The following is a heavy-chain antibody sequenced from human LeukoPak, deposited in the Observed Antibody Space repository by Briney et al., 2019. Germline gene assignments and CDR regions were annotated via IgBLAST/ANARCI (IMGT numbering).Heavy chain of an antibody. CDR3: ARRPYSGSPNWFDP. D-gene: IGHD1-26*01. CDR2: INLGDSDT. J-gene: IGHJ5*02. Sequence: GESLKISCEVSGHRFTNHWIGWVRQMPRKGLEWMGIINLGDSDTKYSPSFQGQVTISLDKSISTAYLQWRSLKASDTAMYYCARRPYSGSPNWFDPWGQGTLVTVSS. V-gene: IGHV5-51*01. CDR1: GHRFTNHW.